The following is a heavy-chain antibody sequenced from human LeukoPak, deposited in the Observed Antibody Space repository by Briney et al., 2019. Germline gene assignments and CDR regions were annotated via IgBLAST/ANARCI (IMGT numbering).Heavy chain of an antibody. V-gene: IGHV3-23*01. Sequence: GGALRLSCAAPGFTFCSYSQSWGRPDPREGREWVSAISGSGGSTYYADSVKGRFTISRDNSKNTLYLQMNSLRAEDTAVYYCAKDRPAGSGWYWAWGQGTLVTVSS. CDR1: GFTFCSYS. CDR3: AKDRPAGSGWYWA. J-gene: IGHJ5*02. CDR2: ISGSGGST. D-gene: IGHD6-19*01.